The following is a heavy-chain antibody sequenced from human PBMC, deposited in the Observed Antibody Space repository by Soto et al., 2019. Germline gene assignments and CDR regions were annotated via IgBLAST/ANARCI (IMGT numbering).Heavy chain of an antibody. V-gene: IGHV3-23*01. J-gene: IGHJ6*02. Sequence: GGSLRLSCTASGFTFNNYGMSLIRQAPGKGLEWVSTISGSGGGTYYADSVKGRLTIARDNSTNPLYLQMNSLRAEDTAVYYCAKARYDILTGYNPPQKVGYYYYGMDVWGQGTTVTVSS. CDR1: GFTFNNYG. D-gene: IGHD3-9*01. CDR2: ISGSGGGT. CDR3: AKARYDILTGYNPPQKVGYYYYGMDV.